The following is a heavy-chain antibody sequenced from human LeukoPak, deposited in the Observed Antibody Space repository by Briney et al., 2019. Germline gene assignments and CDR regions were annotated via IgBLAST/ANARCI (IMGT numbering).Heavy chain of an antibody. CDR3: ARNFASDSSLIDH. Sequence: GASVKVSCKASGYTFTSYGINWVRQAPGQGLEWMGWIDTNTGNPTYVQRFTGRFVFSVDASVNTAYLQISSLKSEDTAVYYCARNFASDSSLIDHWGQGTLVTVSS. CDR1: GYTFTSYG. D-gene: IGHD2-21*01. J-gene: IGHJ4*02. CDR2: IDTNTGNP. V-gene: IGHV7-4-1*02.